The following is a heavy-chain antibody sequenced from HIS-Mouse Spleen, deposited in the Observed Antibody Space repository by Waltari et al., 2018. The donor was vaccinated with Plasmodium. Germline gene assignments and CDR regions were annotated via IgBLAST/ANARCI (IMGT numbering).Heavy chain of an antibody. J-gene: IGHJ1*01. CDR3: ARVLGYKAAAGTFVEYFQH. V-gene: IGHV1-2*02. CDR2: SNRNSGGT. CDR1: GYTFTGYY. D-gene: IGHD6-13*01. Sequence: QVQLVQSGAEVKKPGASVKVSCKASGYTFTGYYMHWVRQAPGQGLEWMGLSNRNSGGTKYAQKFQGRVTMTRETSISTAYMELSRLRSDDTAVYYCARVLGYKAAAGTFVEYFQHWGQGTLVTVSS.